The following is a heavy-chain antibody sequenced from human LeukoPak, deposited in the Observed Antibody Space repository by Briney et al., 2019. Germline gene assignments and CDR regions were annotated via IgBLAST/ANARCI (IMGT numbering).Heavy chain of an antibody. Sequence: PSETLSLTCTVSGGSISSGGYYWSWIRQHPGKGLEWIGYIYYSGSTYYNPSLKSRVTISVDTSKNQFSLKLSSVTAADTAVYYCARGLGGKYSSSFSSRDRRNYFDYWGQGTLVTVSS. CDR2: IYYSGST. CDR3: ARGLGGKYSSSFSSRDRRNYFDY. V-gene: IGHV4-31*03. CDR1: GGSISSGGYY. D-gene: IGHD6-6*01. J-gene: IGHJ4*02.